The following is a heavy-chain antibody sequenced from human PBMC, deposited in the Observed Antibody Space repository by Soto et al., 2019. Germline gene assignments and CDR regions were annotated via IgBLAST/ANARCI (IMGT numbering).Heavy chain of an antibody. J-gene: IGHJ4*02. D-gene: IGHD6-13*01. CDR1: GGSVSSGSYY. CDR3: AREIATTGLYYFDY. CDR2: IYYSGST. V-gene: IGHV4-61*01. Sequence: SETLSLTCTVSGGSVSSGSYYWSWIRQPPGKGLEWIGYIYYSGSTNYNPSLKSRVTISVDTSKNQFSLKLSSVTAADTAVYYCAREIATTGLYYFDYWGQGTLVTVS.